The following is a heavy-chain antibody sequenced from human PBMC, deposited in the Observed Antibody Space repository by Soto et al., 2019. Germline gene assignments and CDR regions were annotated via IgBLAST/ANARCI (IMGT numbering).Heavy chain of an antibody. CDR1: GGTFSRHA. Sequence: VQLVQSGAEVRKPGSSVKVSCKASGGTFSRHAISWVRQAPGKGLEWVSAISGSGGSTYYADSVKGRFTISRDNSKNTLYLQMNSLRAEDTAVYYCAKDWGGGGWYRFDYWGQGTLVTVSS. CDR2: ISGSGGST. V-gene: IGHV3-23*04. D-gene: IGHD6-19*01. J-gene: IGHJ4*02. CDR3: AKDWGGGGWYRFDY.